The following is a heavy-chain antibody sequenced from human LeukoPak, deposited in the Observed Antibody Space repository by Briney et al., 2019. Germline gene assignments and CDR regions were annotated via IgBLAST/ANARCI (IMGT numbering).Heavy chain of an antibody. CDR2: INHSGST. D-gene: IGHD3-10*01. J-gene: IGHJ5*02. Sequence: SETLSLTCAVYGGSFSGYYWSWIRQPPGKGLEWIGEINHSGSTNYNPSLKSRVTMSVDRSRNQFSLKVNSVTAADTAVYYCARGGSGSYRPFDPWGRGTLVTVSS. V-gene: IGHV4-34*01. CDR3: ARGGSGSYRPFDP. CDR1: GGSFSGYY.